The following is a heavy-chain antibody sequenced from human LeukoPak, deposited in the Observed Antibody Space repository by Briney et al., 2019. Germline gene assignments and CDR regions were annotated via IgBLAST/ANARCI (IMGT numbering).Heavy chain of an antibody. D-gene: IGHD1-1*01. CDR2: MYPKNGGT. J-gene: IGHJ4*02. V-gene: IGHV1-2*02. CDR1: GYSFNNYY. CDR3: VRENWYYDY. Sequence: ASVKVSCKASGYSFNNYYIHWVRQAPGQGLEWVGWMYPKNGGTNYAQNFQGRVTLTRDTSITTAYMELSSLNSDDTALYYCVRENWYYDYWGQGTLVTVPS.